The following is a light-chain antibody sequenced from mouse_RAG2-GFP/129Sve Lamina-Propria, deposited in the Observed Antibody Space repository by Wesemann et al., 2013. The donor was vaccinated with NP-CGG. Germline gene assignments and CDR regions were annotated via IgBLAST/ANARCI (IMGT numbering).Light chain of an antibody. CDR1: QNVGTA. Sequence: DIVMTQSQKFMSTSVGDRVSVTCKASQNVGTAVAWYQQKPGQSPKLLIYSASNRYTGVPDRFTGSGSGTDFTLTISNMQSEDLADYFCQQYSSYPLTFGSGTKVGNK. V-gene: IGKV6-13*01. CDR3: QQYSSYPLT. J-gene: IGKJ4*01. CDR2: SAS.